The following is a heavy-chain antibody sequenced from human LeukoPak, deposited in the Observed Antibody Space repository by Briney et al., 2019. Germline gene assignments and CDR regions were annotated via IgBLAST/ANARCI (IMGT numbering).Heavy chain of an antibody. J-gene: IGHJ5*02. CDR2: INAGNGNT. Sequence: GASVKVSCTASGYTFTSYSMHWVRQAPGQRLEWMGCINAGNGNTKYSQKFQGRVTITRDTSASTAYMELIRLRSEDTAVYYCARDDYCSGGSCRNNWFDPWGQGTLVTVSS. CDR1: GYTFTSYS. CDR3: ARDDYCSGGSCRNNWFDP. V-gene: IGHV1-3*01. D-gene: IGHD2-15*01.